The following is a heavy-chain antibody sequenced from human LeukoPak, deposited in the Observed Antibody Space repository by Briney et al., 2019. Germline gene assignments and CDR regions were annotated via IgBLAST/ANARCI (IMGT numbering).Heavy chain of an antibody. Sequence: SETLSLTCTVSGGSISSYYWSWIRQPPGKGLEWIGYIYYSGSTNYNPSLKSRVTISVDTSKNQFSLKLSSVTAADTAVYYCARVYDHCSSTSCYTAFDYWGQGTLVTVSS. CDR2: IYYSGST. CDR1: GGSISSYY. CDR3: ARVYDHCSSTSCYTAFDY. D-gene: IGHD2-2*02. J-gene: IGHJ4*02. V-gene: IGHV4-59*01.